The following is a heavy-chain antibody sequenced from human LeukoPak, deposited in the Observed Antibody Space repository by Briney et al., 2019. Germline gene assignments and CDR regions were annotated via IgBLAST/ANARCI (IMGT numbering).Heavy chain of an antibody. V-gene: IGHV3-20*04. Sequence: GGSLRLSCAASGFTFDDYGMSWVRQAPGKGLEWVSGINWNGGSTGYADSVKGRFTISRDNAKNSLYLQMNSLRAEDAALYYCARIGDCSGGSCRRNYYDSSGYYLYFDYWGQGTLVTVSS. CDR2: INWNGGST. CDR3: ARIGDCSGGSCRRNYYDSSGYYLYFDY. J-gene: IGHJ4*02. CDR1: GFTFDDYG. D-gene: IGHD3-22*01.